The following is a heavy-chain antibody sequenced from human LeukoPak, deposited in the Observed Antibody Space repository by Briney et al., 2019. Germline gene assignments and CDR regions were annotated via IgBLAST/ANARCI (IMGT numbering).Heavy chain of an antibody. D-gene: IGHD6-13*01. CDR3: ERVGSIAAAGTYDY. V-gene: IGHV3-11*06. J-gene: IGHJ4*02. CDR1: GFTLSDYY. Sequence: GGSLRLSCAASGFTLSDYYMTWIRQAPGKGLEWISYISDSSCPTIYADSVKARFTISRDNGKNSLYLQMDSLRAEDTAVYYCERVGSIAAAGTYDYWGQGTLVTVSS. CDR2: ISDSSCPT.